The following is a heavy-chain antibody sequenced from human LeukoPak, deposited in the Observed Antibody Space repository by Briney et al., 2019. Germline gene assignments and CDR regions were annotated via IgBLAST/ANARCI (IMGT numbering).Heavy chain of an antibody. V-gene: IGHV3-33*01. D-gene: IGHD6-13*01. CDR3: ARDHHSSSWYGLDY. CDR1: GFTFSSYG. J-gene: IGHJ4*02. Sequence: GGSLRLSCAASGFTFSSYGMHWVRQAPGNGLEWVAVIWYDGSNKYYADSVKGRFTISRDNSKNTLYLQMNSLRAEETAVYYCARDHHSSSWYGLDYWGQGTLVTVSS. CDR2: IWYDGSNK.